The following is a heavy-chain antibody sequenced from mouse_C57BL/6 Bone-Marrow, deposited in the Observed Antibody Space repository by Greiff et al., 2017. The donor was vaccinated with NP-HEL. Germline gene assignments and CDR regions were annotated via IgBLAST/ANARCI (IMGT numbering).Heavy chain of an antibody. CDR3: ARWGGGGYYYAMDY. CDR2: ISSGSSTI. V-gene: IGHV5-17*01. CDR1: GFTFSDYG. Sequence: EVQVVESGGGLVKPGGSLKLSCAASGFTFSDYGMHWVRQAPEKGLEWVAYISSGSSTIYYADTVKGRFTISRDNAKNTLFLQMTSLRSEDTAMYYCARWGGGGYYYAMDYWGQGTSVTVSS. J-gene: IGHJ4*01.